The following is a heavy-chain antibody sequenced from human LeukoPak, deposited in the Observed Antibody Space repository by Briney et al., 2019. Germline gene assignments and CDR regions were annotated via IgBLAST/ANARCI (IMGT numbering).Heavy chain of an antibody. J-gene: IGHJ4*02. Sequence: ASVKVSCKTSGYIFTGYYMHWVRQAPGQGLEWVGWVNPKSGGTNHAQKFQGRVTTTTDTSISTVYLELSSLRSDDTAVYYCARDPGAAGLFDYWGQGTLVTVSS. V-gene: IGHV1-2*02. CDR3: ARDPGAAGLFDY. CDR2: VNPKSGGT. CDR1: GYIFTGYY. D-gene: IGHD6-13*01.